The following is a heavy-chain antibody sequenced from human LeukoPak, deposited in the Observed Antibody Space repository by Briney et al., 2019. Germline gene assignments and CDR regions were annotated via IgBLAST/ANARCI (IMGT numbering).Heavy chain of an antibody. J-gene: IGHJ6*03. CDR3: ARRFDYGNHAFHHYYMDV. CDR1: GYTFNGDY. CDR2: INPNTGDT. V-gene: IGHV1-2*02. D-gene: IGHD4-11*01. Sequence: GASVKVSCKASGYTFNGDYMHWVRQAPGQGLEWMGWINPNTGDTNYAQKFQGRVTMTRDTSISTVYMELRSLTYEDTALYYCARRFDYGNHAFHHYYMDVWGKGTTVSVSS.